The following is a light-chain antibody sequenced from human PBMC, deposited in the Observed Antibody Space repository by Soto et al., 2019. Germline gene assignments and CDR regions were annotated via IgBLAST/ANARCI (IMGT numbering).Light chain of an antibody. CDR2: SNN. CDR1: SSNIGSNS. V-gene: IGLV1-44*01. Sequence: QSVLTQPPSASGTPGQRVTISCSGSSSNIGSNSVSWYQQLPGTAPKLLIYSNNQRPSGVPDRFSGSKSGTSASLAISGLQSGDEADYYCVAWDDSLNGYVFGTGTKVTVL. CDR3: VAWDDSLNGYV. J-gene: IGLJ1*01.